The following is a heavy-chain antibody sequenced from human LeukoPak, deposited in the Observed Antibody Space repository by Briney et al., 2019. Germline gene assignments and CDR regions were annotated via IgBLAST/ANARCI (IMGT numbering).Heavy chain of an antibody. CDR3: AKEVGNSQPFDY. J-gene: IGHJ4*02. Sequence: GGSLRLSCAASGFTFGTYGLAWVRQAPGKGLEWVSAISAGGGHTYYADSVKGRFSVSRYNSKNTLYLHMNSLRADDTALYYCAKEVGNSQPFDYWGQGTLVTVSS. CDR2: ISAGGGHT. D-gene: IGHD1-26*01. CDR1: GFTFGTYG. V-gene: IGHV3-23*01.